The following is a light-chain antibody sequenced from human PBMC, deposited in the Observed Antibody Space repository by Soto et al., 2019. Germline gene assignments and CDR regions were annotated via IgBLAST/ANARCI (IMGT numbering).Light chain of an antibody. V-gene: IGLV2-14*03. CDR1: NSDIGGYNY. J-gene: IGLJ2*01. CDR3: SSYTSRSTLGV. CDR2: DVS. Sequence: QSVLTQPASVSGSPGQSITISCTGTNSDIGGYNYVSWYQQHPGKAPKLMIYDVSNRPSGVSYRFSGSKSDNTASLTISGLQAEDEADYYCSSYTSRSTLGVFGGGTQLTVL.